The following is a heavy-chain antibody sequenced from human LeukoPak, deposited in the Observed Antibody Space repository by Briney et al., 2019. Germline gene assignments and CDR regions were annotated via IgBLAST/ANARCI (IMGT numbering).Heavy chain of an antibody. CDR3: ARYGSGAYALDV. Sequence: GGSLRLSCAASGFTFSSYGMHWVRQAPGKGLAGVAVVWYDGSNEYYAGSVKGRFTISRDNSKNTLYLQMNSLRAEDTAVYYCARYGSGAYALDVWGQGTMVTVSS. V-gene: IGHV3-33*01. D-gene: IGHD3-10*01. CDR1: GFTFSSYG. CDR2: VWYDGSNE. J-gene: IGHJ3*01.